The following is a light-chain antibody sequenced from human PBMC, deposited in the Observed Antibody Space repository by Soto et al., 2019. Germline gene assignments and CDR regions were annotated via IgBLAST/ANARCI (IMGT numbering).Light chain of an antibody. CDR2: EVS. CDR1: SSDVGGYNY. Sequence: QAVLTQPASVSGSPGQSITISCTGTSSDVGGYNYVSWYQQHPGKAPKLMIYEVSNRPSGVSNRFSGSKSGNTASLTISGLQPEDEADYYCSSYTSSFTYVFGTGTKLTVL. V-gene: IGLV2-14*01. CDR3: SSYTSSFTYV. J-gene: IGLJ1*01.